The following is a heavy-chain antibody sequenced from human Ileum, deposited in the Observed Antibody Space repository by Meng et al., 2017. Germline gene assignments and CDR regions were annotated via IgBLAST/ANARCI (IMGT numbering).Heavy chain of an antibody. V-gene: IGHV4-34*02. CDR3: ASARYDN. J-gene: IGHJ4*02. CDR2: INHNGNT. Sequence: QVRLQQWGAGLLKPSETLSLTCAVYGGSFSANYWTWIRQPPGKGLEWIGEINHNGNTNYKPSLKSRVTISVDTSKKQFSLRLTSVTAADTAVYYCASARYDNWGQGTLVTVSS. CDR1: GGSFSANY.